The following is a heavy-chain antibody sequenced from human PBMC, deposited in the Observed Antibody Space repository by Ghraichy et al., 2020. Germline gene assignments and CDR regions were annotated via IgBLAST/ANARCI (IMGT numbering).Heavy chain of an antibody. V-gene: IGHV3-21*01. CDR3: ARVLGAVAGTLHGWFDP. D-gene: IGHD6-19*01. CDR2: ISSSSSYI. J-gene: IGHJ5*02. CDR1: GFTFSSYS. Sequence: GGSLRLSCAASGFTFSSYSMNWVRQAPGKGLEWVSSISSSSSYIYYADSVKGRFTISRDNAKNSLYLQMNSLRAEDTAVYYCARVLGAVAGTLHGWFDPWGQGTLVTVSS.